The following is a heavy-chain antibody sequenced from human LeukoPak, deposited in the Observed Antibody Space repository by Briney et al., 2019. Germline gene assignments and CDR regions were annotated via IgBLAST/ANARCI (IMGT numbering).Heavy chain of an antibody. D-gene: IGHD3-16*02. J-gene: IGHJ4*02. Sequence: GGSLRLSCAASGFTFDDYAMHWVRQAPGKGLEWVSGISWNSGSIGYADSVKGRFTISRDNAKNSLYLQMNSLRAEDTAVYYCARDRDYVWGSYRSNHDFDYWGQGTLVTVSS. CDR2: ISWNSGSI. V-gene: IGHV3-9*01. CDR1: GFTFDDYA. CDR3: ARDRDYVWGSYRSNHDFDY.